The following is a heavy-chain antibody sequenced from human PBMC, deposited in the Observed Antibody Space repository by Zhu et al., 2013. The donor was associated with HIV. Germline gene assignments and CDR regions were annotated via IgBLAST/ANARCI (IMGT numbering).Heavy chain of an antibody. V-gene: IGHV1-69*02. Sequence: VQLVQSGAEVKKPGSSVKVSCKASGGTFSSYTISWVRQAPGQGLEWMGRIIPILGIANYAQKFQGRVTITADKSTSTAYMELSSLRSEDTAVYYCARFSSSWYGYCFDYWGQGTLVTVSS. J-gene: IGHJ4*02. CDR2: IIPILGIA. D-gene: IGHD6-13*01. CDR1: GGTFSSYT. CDR3: ARFSSSWYGYCFDY.